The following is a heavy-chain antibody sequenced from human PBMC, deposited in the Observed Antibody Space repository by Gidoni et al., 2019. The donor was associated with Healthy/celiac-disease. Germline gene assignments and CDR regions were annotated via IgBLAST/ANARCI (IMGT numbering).Heavy chain of an antibody. CDR2: ISSSSSYI. CDR3: ASYYYDSSGYSYNAFDI. J-gene: IGHJ3*02. D-gene: IGHD3-22*01. CDR1: GFTFSSYS. V-gene: IGHV3-21*01. Sequence: EVQLVESGGGLVKPGGSLRLSCAASGFTFSSYSMNWVRQAPGKGLEWVSSISSSSSYIYYADSVKGRFTISRDNAKNSLYLQMNSLRAEDTAVYYCASYYYDSSGYSYNAFDIWGQGTMVTVSS.